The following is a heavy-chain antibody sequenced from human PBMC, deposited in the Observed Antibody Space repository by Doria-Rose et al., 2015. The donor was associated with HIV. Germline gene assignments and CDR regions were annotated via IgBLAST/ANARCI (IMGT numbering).Heavy chain of an antibody. Sequence: QVTLKESGPVLVKPTETLTLTCTVSGVSLSSPGMGVGWIRQPPGKALEWPANIFSDDERSYKTSLKSRLTISRCTSKSQVVLTMTDMDPVDTATYYCARIKSSRWYHKYYFDFWGQGTLVIVSA. CDR2: IFSDDER. CDR3: ARIKSSRWYHKYYFDF. V-gene: IGHV2-26*01. J-gene: IGHJ4*02. D-gene: IGHD6-13*01. CDR1: GVSLSSPGMG.